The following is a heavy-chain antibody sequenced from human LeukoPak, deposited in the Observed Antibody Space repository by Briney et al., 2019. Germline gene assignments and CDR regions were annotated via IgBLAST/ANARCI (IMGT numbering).Heavy chain of an antibody. CDR1: GFSLSPSGVG. Sequence: SGPTLVNPTQTLTLTCTFSGFSLSPSGVGVGWIRQPPGKALEWLALIYWDDDKRYSPSLKSRLTITKDTSKNQVVLTMTNMDPVDTATYYCAHATYYYDSSGTDFDYWGQGTLVTVSS. J-gene: IGHJ4*02. CDR3: AHATYYYDSSGTDFDY. CDR2: IYWDDDK. V-gene: IGHV2-5*02. D-gene: IGHD3-22*01.